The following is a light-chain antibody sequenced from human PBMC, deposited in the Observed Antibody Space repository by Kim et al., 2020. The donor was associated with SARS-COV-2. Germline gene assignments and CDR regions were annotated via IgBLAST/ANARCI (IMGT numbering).Light chain of an antibody. CDR2: GAS. Sequence: LSLAPGERATLSCRASQSVDSRELAWYQKKPGQAPRLLIHGASSRATGIPDKFSGSGSGTDFTLTISRLEPEDSATYYCQQYGATFGGGTKVDIK. CDR3: QQYGAT. CDR1: QSVDSRE. J-gene: IGKJ4*01. V-gene: IGKV3-20*01.